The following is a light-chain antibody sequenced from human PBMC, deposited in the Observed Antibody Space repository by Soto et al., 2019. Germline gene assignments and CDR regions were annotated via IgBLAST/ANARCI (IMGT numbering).Light chain of an antibody. V-gene: IGKV3-15*01. CDR1: QSVSSK. CDR2: GAS. CDR3: QEYNNWHPVT. Sequence: EIVMTQSPATLSVSPGERATLSCRASQSVSSKLAWYQQKPGQAPRLLIYGASTRATGIPARFSGSGSGTDFTLTISSLQSEDFAVYYCQEYNNWHPVTFGGGTKVEIK. J-gene: IGKJ4*01.